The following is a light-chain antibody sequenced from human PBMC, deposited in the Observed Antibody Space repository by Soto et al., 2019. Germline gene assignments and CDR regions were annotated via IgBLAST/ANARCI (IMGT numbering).Light chain of an antibody. Sequence: SSLTQPASLSGSPGQSITISCTGNSSYVGAYNYVSWYQQHPGKAPKLMIYDVTTRPSGVSDRFSGSKSGITASLTISGLQAEDEADYYCSSYSSSTTWVFGGGTKVTVL. CDR1: SSYVGAYNY. J-gene: IGLJ3*02. V-gene: IGLV2-14*01. CDR2: DVT. CDR3: SSYSSSTTWV.